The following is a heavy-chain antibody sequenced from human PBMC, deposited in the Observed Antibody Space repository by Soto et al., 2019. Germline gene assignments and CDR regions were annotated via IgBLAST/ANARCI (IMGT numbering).Heavy chain of an antibody. CDR1: GGTFSSYA. J-gene: IGHJ3*02. V-gene: IGHV1-69*01. CDR2: IIPIFGTA. D-gene: IGHD1-26*01. Sequence: QVQLVQSGAEVKKPGSSVKVSCKASGGTFSSYAISWVRQAPGQGLEWMGGIIPIFGTANYAQKFQGRVTIAADESTSTAYMELSSLRSEDTAVYYCARGGGGSYTRGVAFDIWGQGTMVTVSS. CDR3: ARGGGGSYTRGVAFDI.